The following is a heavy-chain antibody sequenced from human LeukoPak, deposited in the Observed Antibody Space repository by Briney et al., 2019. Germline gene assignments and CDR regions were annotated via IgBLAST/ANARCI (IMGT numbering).Heavy chain of an antibody. Sequence: SETLSLTCTVSGYSISSGYYWGWIRQPPGKGLEWIGSIYHSGNTYYNPSLKSRVTISVDTSRNQFSLKLTSVTAADTAVYYCARSDPDWNYPPWGQGTLVTVSS. V-gene: IGHV4-38-2*02. CDR2: IYHSGNT. D-gene: IGHD1-7*01. J-gene: IGHJ4*02. CDR1: GYSISSGYY. CDR3: ARSDPDWNYPP.